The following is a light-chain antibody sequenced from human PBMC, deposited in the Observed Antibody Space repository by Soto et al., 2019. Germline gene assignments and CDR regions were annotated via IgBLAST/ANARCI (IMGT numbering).Light chain of an antibody. CDR1: SSNIGTNT. V-gene: IGLV1-44*01. J-gene: IGLJ1*01. Sequence: QPVLTQPPSASGTPGQRVTISCSGSSSNIGTNTVNWYQQLPGTAPKLLIYSHNQRPSGVPDRFSGSKSGTSASLAISGLQSEDEADYYCAAWDDSLHGYVFGTGTKVTVL. CDR2: SHN. CDR3: AAWDDSLHGYV.